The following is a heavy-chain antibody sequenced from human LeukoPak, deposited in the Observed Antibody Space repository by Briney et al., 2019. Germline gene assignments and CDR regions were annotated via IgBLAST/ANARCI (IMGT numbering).Heavy chain of an antibody. Sequence: PGGSLRLSCAASGFTFSRYWMHWVRQAPGKGLVWVSRINSDGSSTSYADSVKGRFTISRDNAKNTLFLQMNSLRAEDTAVYYCARVVNSGYDHYYFDYWGQGTLVTVSS. CDR1: GFTFSRYW. CDR2: INSDGSST. D-gene: IGHD5-12*01. V-gene: IGHV3-74*01. CDR3: ARVVNSGYDHYYFDY. J-gene: IGHJ4*02.